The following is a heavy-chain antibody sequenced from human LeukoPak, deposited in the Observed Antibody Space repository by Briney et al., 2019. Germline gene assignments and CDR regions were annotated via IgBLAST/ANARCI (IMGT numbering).Heavy chain of an antibody. J-gene: IGHJ4*02. CDR1: GGSFSGYY. V-gene: IGHV4-31*11. D-gene: IGHD5-18*01. Sequence: SETLSVTCAVYGGSFSGYYWSWIRQHPGKGLEWIGYIYYSGSTYYNPSLKSRVTISVDTSKDQFSLKLSSVTAADTAVYYCARGSGGDSYGPYYFDYWGQGTLVTVSS. CDR2: IYYSGST. CDR3: ARGSGGDSYGPYYFDY.